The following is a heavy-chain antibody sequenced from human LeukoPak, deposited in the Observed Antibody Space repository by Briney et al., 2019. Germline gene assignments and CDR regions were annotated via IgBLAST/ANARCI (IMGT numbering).Heavy chain of an antibody. J-gene: IGHJ6*03. CDR1: GGSFSGYY. V-gene: IGHV4-34*01. D-gene: IGHD5-12*01. CDR2: INHSGST. Sequence: SETLSLTCAVYGGSFSGYYWSWIRQPPGKGLEWIGEINHSGSTNYNPSLKSRVTISVDTSKNQFSLKLSSVTAADTAVYYCARHRRYSGYDYKHYYYYYMDVWGKGTTVTISS. CDR3: ARHRRYSGYDYKHYYYYYMDV.